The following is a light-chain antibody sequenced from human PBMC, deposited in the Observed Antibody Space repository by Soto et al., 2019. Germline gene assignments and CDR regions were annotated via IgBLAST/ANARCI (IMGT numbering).Light chain of an antibody. J-gene: IGKJ1*01. CDR1: QSISSY. CDR2: AAS. V-gene: IGKV1-39*01. CDR3: QQSYSTPPSWT. Sequence: DIQMTQSPSSLSASVGDRVTITCPATQSISSYLNWYQQKPWQAPKLLIYAASRLHSGVPSRFRGSGSGTDYNLTISSLQPEVFVTYCCQQSYSTPPSWTFGQETKVEIK.